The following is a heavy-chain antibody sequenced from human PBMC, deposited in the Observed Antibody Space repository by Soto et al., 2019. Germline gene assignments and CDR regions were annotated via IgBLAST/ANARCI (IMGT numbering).Heavy chain of an antibody. CDR1: GFSLSATGVG. J-gene: IGHJ4*02. D-gene: IGHD3-3*02. CDR2: IYRDDEK. Sequence: QITLKESGPAVVEATQTLKLTCAFTGFSLSATGVGVGWIRQSPGKALEWLALIYRDDEKRYPPSLTNRVSVTQDTSRSHVVLTMTNVGPLDTGTYYCAHIKTGYWHLALAGPFDYWGQGILVTVSS. V-gene: IGHV2-5*02. CDR3: AHIKTGYWHLALAGPFDY.